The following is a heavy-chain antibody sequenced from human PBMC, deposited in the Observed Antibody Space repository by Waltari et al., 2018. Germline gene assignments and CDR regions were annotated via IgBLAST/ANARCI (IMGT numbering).Heavy chain of an antibody. D-gene: IGHD3-22*01. J-gene: IGHJ4*02. V-gene: IGHV4-34*01. CDR3: ARAQTYYYDSSGYYHY. CDR1: GGSFSGYY. Sequence: QVQLQQWGAGLLKPSETLSLTCAVYGGSFSGYYWSWIRQPPGKGLEWIGEINHSGSTNYNPSLKSRVTISVDTSKNQFSLKLSSVTAADTAVYYCARAQTYYYDSSGYYHYWGQGTLVTVSS. CDR2: INHSGST.